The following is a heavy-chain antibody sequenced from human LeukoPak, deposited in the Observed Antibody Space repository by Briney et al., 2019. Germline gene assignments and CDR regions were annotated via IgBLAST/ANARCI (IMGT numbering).Heavy chain of an antibody. Sequence: SSETLSLTCAVSGGSISSHYWSWIRQPPGKGLEWIGFIYYSGTTKYNPSLKSRVTISADTSKNQFSLKLSSVTAADTAVYYCARQADDSSSSLVYFDYWGQGTLVTVSP. CDR3: ARQADDSSSSLVYFDY. V-gene: IGHV4-59*08. D-gene: IGHD6-6*01. J-gene: IGHJ4*02. CDR1: GGSISSHY. CDR2: IYYSGTT.